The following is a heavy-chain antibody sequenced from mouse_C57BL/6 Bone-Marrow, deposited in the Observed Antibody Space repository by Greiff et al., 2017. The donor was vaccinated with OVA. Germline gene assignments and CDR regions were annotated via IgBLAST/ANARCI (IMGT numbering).Heavy chain of an antibody. Sequence: QVQLKQSGPGLVQPSQSLSITCTVSGFSLTSYGVHWVRQSPGKGLEWLGVIWTGGSTAYNAAFIFRLSISKDNSKSQVFFKMNSLQADDTAIYYCARDRGSIYLDDWGQGTTLTVSS. CDR2: IWTGGST. V-gene: IGHV2-2*01. D-gene: IGHD1-1*01. CDR1: GFSLTSYG. J-gene: IGHJ2*01. CDR3: ARDRGSIYLDD.